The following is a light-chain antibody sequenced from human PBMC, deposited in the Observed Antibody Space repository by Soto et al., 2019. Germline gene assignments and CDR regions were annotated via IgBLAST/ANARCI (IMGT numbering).Light chain of an antibody. CDR2: EGS. J-gene: IGLJ1*01. Sequence: QSVLNQPASGSGSPGQSITLSCTGTSSDVGSYNLVSWYQQHPGKAPQLMIYEGSKRPSGVSNRFSGSKSGNTASLTISGLQAEDEADYSCCSYAGSSTFYVLGTGTKVTVL. CDR3: CSYAGSSTFYV. CDR1: SSDVGSYNL. V-gene: IGLV2-23*01.